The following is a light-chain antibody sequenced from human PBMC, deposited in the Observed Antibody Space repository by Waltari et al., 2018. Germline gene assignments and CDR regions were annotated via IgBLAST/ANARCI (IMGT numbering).Light chain of an antibody. V-gene: IGKV1-27*01. CDR2: AAS. CDR1: QGISNY. CDR3: QKYNSALALT. Sequence: DIQMTQSQSSLSASVGDRVTITCRASQGISNYLAWYQQKPGKVPKLLIYAASTLQSVVPSRFSGSGSGTDFTLTISSLQPEDVATYYCQKYNSALALTFGGGTKVEIK. J-gene: IGKJ4*01.